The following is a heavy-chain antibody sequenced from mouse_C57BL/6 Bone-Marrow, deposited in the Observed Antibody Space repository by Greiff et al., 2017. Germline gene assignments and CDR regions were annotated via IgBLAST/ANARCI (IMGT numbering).Heavy chain of an antibody. CDR3: ARYYGNDVGDFEG. Sequence: QVQLQQPGAELVKPGASVKLSCKASGYTFTSYWMHWVKQRPGQGLEWIGMIHPNSGSTNYNEKFKSKATLTVDKSSTTAYMLLSSLTSEAAADYYGARYYGNDVGDFEGWGTRTTVTAAS. J-gene: IGHJ1*03. V-gene: IGHV1-64*01. CDR1: GYTFTSYW. D-gene: IGHD2-2*01. CDR2: IHPNSGST.